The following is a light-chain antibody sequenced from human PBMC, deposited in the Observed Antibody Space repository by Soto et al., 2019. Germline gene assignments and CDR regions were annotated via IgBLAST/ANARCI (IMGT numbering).Light chain of an antibody. CDR2: KAS. CDR3: QKYNSYSQT. Sequence: DIQMTQSPSTLSASVGDRGTITCRASQSISSWLAWYQQKPGKAPKLLIYKASSLESGVPSRFSGSGSGTEFTLTISSLQPDDFATYYCQKYNSYSQTFGQGTKVEIK. J-gene: IGKJ1*01. V-gene: IGKV1-5*03. CDR1: QSISSW.